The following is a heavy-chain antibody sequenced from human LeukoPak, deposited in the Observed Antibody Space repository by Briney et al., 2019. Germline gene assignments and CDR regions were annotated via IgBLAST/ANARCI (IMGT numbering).Heavy chain of an antibody. Sequence: SVKVSCKASGGTFSSYAISWVRQAPGQELEWMGGIIPIFGTANYAQKFQGRVTITADESTSTAYMELSSLRSEDTAVYYCARSDRETYYYDSSGYYYNYWGQGTLVTVSS. CDR3: ARSDRETYYYDSSGYYYNY. V-gene: IGHV1-69*01. J-gene: IGHJ4*02. CDR2: IIPIFGTA. D-gene: IGHD3-22*01. CDR1: GGTFSSYA.